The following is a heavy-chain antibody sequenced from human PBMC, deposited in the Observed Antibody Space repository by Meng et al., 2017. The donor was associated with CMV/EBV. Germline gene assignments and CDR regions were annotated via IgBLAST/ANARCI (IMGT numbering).Heavy chain of an antibody. V-gene: IGHV1-2*02. J-gene: IGHJ3*02. CDR1: GYTFTGYY. CDR2: INPNSGGT. CDR3: AREDYYGSGDDAFDI. D-gene: IGHD3-10*01. Sequence: ASVKVSCKASGYTFTGYYMHWVRQAPGQGPEWMGWINPNSGGTNYAQKFQGRVTMTRDTSISTAYMELSRLRSDDTAVYYCAREDYYGSGDDAFDIWGQGTMVTVSS.